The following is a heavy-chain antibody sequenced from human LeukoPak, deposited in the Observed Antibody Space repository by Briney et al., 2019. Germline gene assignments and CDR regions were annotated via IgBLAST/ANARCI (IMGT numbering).Heavy chain of an antibody. CDR1: GYTFTSYG. D-gene: IGHD2-15*01. CDR3: ARDLSRVCSGGSCYWNDY. J-gene: IGHJ4*02. CDR2: ISAYNGNT. V-gene: IGHV1-18*01. Sequence: ASVKVSCKASGYTFTSYGISWVRQAPGQGLEWMGWISAYNGNTNYAQKFQGRVTMTRDTSISTAYMELSRLRSDDTAVYYCARDLSRVCSGGSCYWNDYWGQGTLVTVSS.